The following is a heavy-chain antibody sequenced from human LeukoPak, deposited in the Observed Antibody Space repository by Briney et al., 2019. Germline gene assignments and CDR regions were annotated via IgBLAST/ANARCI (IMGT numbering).Heavy chain of an antibody. J-gene: IGHJ6*03. Sequence: GGSLRLSCTASGFTFGDYAMSWFRQAPGKGLEWVGFIRSKAYGGTTEYAASVKGRFTISRDDSKNTLYLQMNSLKTEDTAVYYCTTPTTPYYYYYYMDVWGTGTAVTISS. CDR1: GFTFGDYA. V-gene: IGHV3-49*03. D-gene: IGHD1-1*01. CDR3: TTPTTPYYYYYYMDV. CDR2: IRSKAYGGTT.